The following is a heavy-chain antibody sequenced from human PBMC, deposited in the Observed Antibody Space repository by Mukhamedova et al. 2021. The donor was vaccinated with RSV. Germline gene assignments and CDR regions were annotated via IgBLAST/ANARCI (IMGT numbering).Heavy chain of an antibody. V-gene: IGHV3-30*04. Sequence: SSYAMHWVRQAPGKGLEWVAVISYDGSNKYYADSVKGRFTISRDNSKNTLYLQMNSLRAEDTAVYYCARDVDSSSWGGYHDAFDI. J-gene: IGHJ3*02. CDR3: ARDVDSSSWGGYHDAFDI. CDR2: ISYDGSNK. D-gene: IGHD6-13*01. CDR1: SSYA.